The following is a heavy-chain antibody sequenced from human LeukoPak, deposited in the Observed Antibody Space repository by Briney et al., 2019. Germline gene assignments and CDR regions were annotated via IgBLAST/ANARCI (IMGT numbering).Heavy chain of an antibody. D-gene: IGHD3-10*01. CDR3: ARVRGGYGSGSYYGPLAPIFN. V-gene: IGHV1-2*02. CDR2: INPNSGGT. Sequence: ASVKVSCKASGYTFTGYYMHWVRQAPGQGLEWMGWINPNSGGTNYAQKFQGRVTMTRDTSISTAYMELSRLRSDDTAVYYCARVRGGYGSGSYYGPLAPIFNWGQGTLVTVSS. CDR1: GYTFTGYY. J-gene: IGHJ4*02.